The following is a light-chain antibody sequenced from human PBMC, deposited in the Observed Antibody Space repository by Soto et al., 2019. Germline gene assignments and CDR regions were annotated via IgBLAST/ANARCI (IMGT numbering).Light chain of an antibody. J-gene: IGKJ4*01. CDR2: GTS. V-gene: IGKV3-20*01. CDR3: QQYGSSPLT. CDR1: QYVSTTF. Sequence: EIVLTQSPGTLSLSPGERATLSCRASQYVSTTFFAWYQQKPGQAPRLLIYGTSNRATGIPDRFSGSGSGTDFTLTISXPXXXXXXXYYCQQYGSSPLTFGGGTXXEIK.